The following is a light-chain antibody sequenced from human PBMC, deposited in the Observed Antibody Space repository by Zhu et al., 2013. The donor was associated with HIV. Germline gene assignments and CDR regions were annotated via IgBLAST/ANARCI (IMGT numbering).Light chain of an antibody. CDR1: QTISSY. V-gene: IGKV3-20*01. CDR2: GAS. CDR3: QQYGSSPPMYT. Sequence: IVLTQSPATLSLSPGERATLSCRASQTISSYLAWYQQRPGQAPRLLIYGASARATGIPDRFSGSGSGTDFTLTISRLEPEDCAVYYCQQYGSSPPMYTFGQGSKLEIK. J-gene: IGKJ2*01.